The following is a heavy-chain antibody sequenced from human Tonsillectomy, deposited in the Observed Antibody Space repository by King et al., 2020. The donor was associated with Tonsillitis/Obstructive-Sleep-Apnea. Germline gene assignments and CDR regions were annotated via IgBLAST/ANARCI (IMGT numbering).Heavy chain of an antibody. J-gene: IGHJ3*02. CDR3: ARGRMGAFDI. V-gene: IGHV3-74*01. CDR1: GLTFSGHW. Sequence: VQLVESGGGLVQPGGSLRLSCAASGLTFSGHWMHWVRQAPGKGLVWVSRSNRDGSSTNYVDSVQGRFPISRDNAKNTLYLQMNSLRAEDTAVYYCARGRMGAFDIWGQGTMVTVSS. D-gene: IGHD3-10*01. CDR2: SNRDGSST.